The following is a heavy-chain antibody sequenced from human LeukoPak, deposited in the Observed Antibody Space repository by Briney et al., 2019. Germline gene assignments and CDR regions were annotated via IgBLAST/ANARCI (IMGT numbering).Heavy chain of an antibody. J-gene: IGHJ4*02. Sequence: GESLKIPCRGSGYSFTTYWIGWVRQMPGKGLEWMGIIYPGDSDTRYSPSFQGQVTMSADKSINTAYLQWSSLKASDTAMYYCARRKGCSSTSCPPDYWGQGTLVTVSS. D-gene: IGHD2-2*01. CDR1: GYSFTTYW. CDR2: IYPGDSDT. V-gene: IGHV5-51*01. CDR3: ARRKGCSSTSCPPDY.